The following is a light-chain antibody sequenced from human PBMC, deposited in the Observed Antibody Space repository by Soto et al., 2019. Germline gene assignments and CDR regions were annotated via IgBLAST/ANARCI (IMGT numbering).Light chain of an antibody. J-gene: IGKJ5*01. CDR3: QQYGSSPVN. Sequence: EIVLTQSPGTLSLSPGERGTLSCSASQSVSSSYLAWYQQKPGQAPRLLICGASSRATGIPDRFSGSGSGTDFTLIISRLDPEDFAVYYCQQYGSSPVNFGQGTRLEIK. CDR1: QSVSSSY. V-gene: IGKV3-20*01. CDR2: GAS.